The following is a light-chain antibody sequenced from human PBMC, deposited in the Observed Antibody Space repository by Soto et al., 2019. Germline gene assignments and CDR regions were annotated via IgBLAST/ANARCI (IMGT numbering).Light chain of an antibody. Sequence: QSALTQPASVSGSPGQSITISCTGTSSDVGGYNYVSWYQQHPGKAPKLMIYEVSNRPSGVSNRFSGSKSGNTASLTISGLQAEDEADYYCGSYTSSSTPLVFGTGTKVTVL. CDR1: SSDVGGYNY. CDR3: GSYTSSSTPLV. CDR2: EVS. J-gene: IGLJ1*01. V-gene: IGLV2-14*01.